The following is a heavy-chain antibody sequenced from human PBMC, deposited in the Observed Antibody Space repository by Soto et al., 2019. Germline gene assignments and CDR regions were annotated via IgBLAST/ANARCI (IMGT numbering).Heavy chain of an antibody. V-gene: IGHV1-18*01. Sequence: ASVKVSCKASGYTFTSYGISWVRQAPGQGLEWMGWISAYNGNTNYAQKLQGRVTMTTDTSTSTAYMELRSLRSDDTAVYYCDRDSRIQPYFDYWGQGTLVTVSS. CDR2: ISAYNGNT. CDR1: GYTFTSYG. CDR3: DRDSRIQPYFDY. J-gene: IGHJ4*02.